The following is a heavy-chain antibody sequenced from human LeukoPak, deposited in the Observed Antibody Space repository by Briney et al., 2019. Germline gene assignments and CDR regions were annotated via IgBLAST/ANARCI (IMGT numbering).Heavy chain of an antibody. V-gene: IGHV4-38-2*01. J-gene: IGHJ5*02. CDR3: ARHIRIGNWFDP. CDR2: IYHTGST. D-gene: IGHD3-16*01. CDR1: GYSISSGYY. Sequence: SETLSLTCAVSGYSISSGYYWGWIRQPPGKGLDWIGSIYHTGSTFYNPSLKSRVTISLDMSKNQFSLNLSSLTAADTAIYYCARHIRIGNWFDPWGQGTLVTVSS.